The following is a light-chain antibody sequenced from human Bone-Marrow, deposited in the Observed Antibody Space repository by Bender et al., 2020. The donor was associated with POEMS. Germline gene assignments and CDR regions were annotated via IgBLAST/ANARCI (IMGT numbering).Light chain of an antibody. V-gene: IGLV1-44*01. CDR2: GVN. CDR3: SSYAGSNNFV. J-gene: IGLJ2*01. Sequence: QSVLTQPPSASGTPGQRVTISCSGSSSNIGSNSVNWYQHLPGTAPKLLIYGVNLRPSGVPDRFSGSRSGTSASLAISGLQSEDEADYYCSSYAGSNNFVFGGGTKLTVL. CDR1: SSNIGSNS.